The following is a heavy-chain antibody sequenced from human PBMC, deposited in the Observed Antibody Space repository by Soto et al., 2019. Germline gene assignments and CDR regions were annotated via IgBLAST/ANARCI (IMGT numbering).Heavy chain of an antibody. CDR3: ARGRAMDYYYYYGMDV. Sequence: SETLSLTCTVSGGSISSGDYYWSWIRQPPGKGLEWIGYIYYSGSTYYNPSLKSRVTISVDTSKNQFSLKLSSVTAADTAVYYCARGRAMDYYYYYGMDVWGQGTTVTV. CDR1: GGSISSGDYY. D-gene: IGHD5-18*01. J-gene: IGHJ6*02. V-gene: IGHV4-30-4*01. CDR2: IYYSGST.